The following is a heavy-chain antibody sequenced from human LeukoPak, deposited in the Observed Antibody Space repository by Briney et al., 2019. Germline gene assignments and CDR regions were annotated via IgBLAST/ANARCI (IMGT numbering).Heavy chain of an antibody. CDR1: GYTLTELS. J-gene: IGHJ4*02. Sequence: ASLKVSCKVSGYTLTELSMHWVRQTPGKGLEWMGGFDAEVGVTIYAQKLQCRVTMTEDTSTDTAYMEVSSLRSEDTALYYCTILVGATHFDYWGQGNLVTVSS. CDR3: TILVGATHFDY. CDR2: FDAEVGVT. D-gene: IGHD1-26*01. V-gene: IGHV1-24*01.